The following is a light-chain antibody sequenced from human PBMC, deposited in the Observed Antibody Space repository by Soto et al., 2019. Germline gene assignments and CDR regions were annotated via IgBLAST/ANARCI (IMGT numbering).Light chain of an antibody. CDR3: QQSYSTPLT. J-gene: IGKJ4*01. CDR1: QSISSY. Sequence: DIQMTQSPSSLSASVGDRVTITCRASQSISSYLNWYQQKPGKAHKLMIYAASSLQSGVPSRFSGSGSGTDFTLTISSLQPEYFATYYCQQSYSTPLTFGGGTKVEIK. CDR2: AAS. V-gene: IGKV1-39*01.